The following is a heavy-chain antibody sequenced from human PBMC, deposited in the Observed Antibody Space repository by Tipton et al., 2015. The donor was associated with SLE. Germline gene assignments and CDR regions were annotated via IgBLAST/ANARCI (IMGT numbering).Heavy chain of an antibody. V-gene: IGHV4-34*01. D-gene: IGHD1-1*01. CDR2: INHSGST. CDR1: GGSISSYY. J-gene: IGHJ3*02. CDR3: ARVRYREAFDI. Sequence: TLSLTCTVSGGSISSYYWSWIRQPPGKGLEWIGEINHSGSTNYNPSLKSRVTISVDTSKNQFSLKLSSVTAADTAVYYCARVRYREAFDIWGQGTMVTVSS.